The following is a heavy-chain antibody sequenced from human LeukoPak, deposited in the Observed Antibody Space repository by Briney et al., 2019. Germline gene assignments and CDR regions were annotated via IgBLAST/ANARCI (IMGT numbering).Heavy chain of an antibody. CDR2: IGTGGDT. J-gene: IGHJ4*02. V-gene: IGHV3-23*01. Sequence: QAGDSLRLSCVASGFTFNIYPMTWVRQSPEKGLEWVSTIGTGGDTYYADSVKGRFTISREDSKNTLYLQMHSLGAEDTAVYYCAKSRVVDRRGYFDYWGQGTLVTVSS. CDR3: AKSRVVDRRGYFDY. CDR1: GFTFNIYP. D-gene: IGHD2-15*01.